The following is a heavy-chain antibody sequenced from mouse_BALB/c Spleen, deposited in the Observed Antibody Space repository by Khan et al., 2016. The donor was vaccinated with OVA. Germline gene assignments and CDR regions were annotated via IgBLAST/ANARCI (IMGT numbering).Heavy chain of an antibody. CDR1: GYTFTSYW. V-gene: IGHV1-76*01. J-gene: IGHJ2*01. CDR3: AREEALYHFDH. Sequence: QVQLKQSGAELVRPGASVKLSCKTSGYTFTSYWMHWVKQRPGQGLEWIARIYPGTDNSYYNEKFKDKATLTADKSSSTAYMQISSLKSEDSDVYFCAREEALYHFDHWGQGTTLTVSS. D-gene: IGHD3-2*02. CDR2: IYPGTDNS.